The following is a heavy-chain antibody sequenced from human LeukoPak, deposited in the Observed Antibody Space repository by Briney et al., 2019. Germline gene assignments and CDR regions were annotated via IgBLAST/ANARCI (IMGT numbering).Heavy chain of an antibody. V-gene: IGHV3-7*01. J-gene: IGHJ4*02. Sequence: PGGSLRLSCAASGFTLSRYWMSWVRQAPGKGLELVANIKQDGSEKYYVDSVKGRFTISRDNAKNSLYLQMSSLRVEDTAVYYCSRDIAAVPAGDYWGQGTLVTVSS. D-gene: IGHD2-2*01. CDR1: GFTLSRYW. CDR2: IKQDGSEK. CDR3: SRDIAAVPAGDY.